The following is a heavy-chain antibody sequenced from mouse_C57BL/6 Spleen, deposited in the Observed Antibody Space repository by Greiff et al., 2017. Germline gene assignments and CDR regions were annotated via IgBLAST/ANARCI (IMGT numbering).Heavy chain of an antibody. V-gene: IGHV1-52*01. CDR1: GYTFTSYW. D-gene: IGHD2-10*01. J-gene: IGHJ2*01. CDR3: ARSFYAHGGYFDY. Sequence: QVQLQQSGAELVRPGSSVKLSCKASGYTFTSYWMHWVKQRPIQGLEWIGNIDPSDSETHYNQKFKDKATLTVDKSSSTAYMQLSSLTSEDSAVYYCARSFYAHGGYFDYWGQGTTLTVSS. CDR2: IDPSDSET.